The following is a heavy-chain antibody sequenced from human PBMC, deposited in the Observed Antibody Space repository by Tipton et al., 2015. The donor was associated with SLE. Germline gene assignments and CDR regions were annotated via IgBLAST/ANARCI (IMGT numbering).Heavy chain of an antibody. J-gene: IGHJ6*03. CDR1: GYTFTSYG. Sequence: QVQLVQSRAEVKKPGASVKVSCKASGYTFTSYGISWVRQAPGQGLEWMGWISAYNGNTNYAQKLQGRVTMTTDTSTSTAYMELRSLRSDDTAVYYCARDAPIYYDSSGYYYYYYYMDVWGKGTTVTVSS. CDR2: ISAYNGNT. V-gene: IGHV1-18*04. CDR3: ARDAPIYYDSSGYYYYYYYMDV. D-gene: IGHD3-22*01.